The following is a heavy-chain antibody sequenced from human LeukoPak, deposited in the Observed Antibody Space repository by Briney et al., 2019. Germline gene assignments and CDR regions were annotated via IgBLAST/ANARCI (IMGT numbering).Heavy chain of an antibody. CDR1: GFTFSSYA. D-gene: IGHD4-17*01. CDR3: AELSTMTTYGYFDY. V-gene: IGHV3-23*01. CDR2: ISGSGGST. Sequence: GGSLRLSCAASGFTFSSYAMSWVRQAPGKGLEWVSAISGSGGSTYYADSVKGRFTISRDNSKNTLYLQMNSLRAEDTAVYYCAELSTMTTYGYFDYWGQGTLVTVSS. J-gene: IGHJ4*02.